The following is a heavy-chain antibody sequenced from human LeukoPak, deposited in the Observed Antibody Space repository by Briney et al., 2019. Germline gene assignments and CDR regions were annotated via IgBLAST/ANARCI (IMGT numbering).Heavy chain of an antibody. CDR3: ARRFIAAAGHFDY. D-gene: IGHD6-13*01. Sequence: SETLSLTCTVSGGSLSSYYWSWIRQPPGKGLEWIGYIYYSGSTNYNPSLKSRDTISVDTSKNQFSLKLSSVTAADTAVYYCARRFIAAAGHFDYWGQGTLVTVSS. V-gene: IGHV4-59*01. J-gene: IGHJ4*02. CDR2: IYYSGST. CDR1: GGSLSSYY.